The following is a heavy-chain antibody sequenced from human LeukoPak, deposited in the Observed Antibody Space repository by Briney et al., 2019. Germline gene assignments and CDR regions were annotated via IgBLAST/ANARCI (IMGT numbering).Heavy chain of an antibody. Sequence: LGAALEISCQASGCIFTSYWIGWGRQLPGKGLERMLISYPGNSATRYNPSFQGYVTISADKSISPVYLQRSSLKASDTAMCYCARHGDGAAAPHFDYWGQGTLVTVSS. V-gene: IGHV5-51*01. D-gene: IGHD6-13*01. CDR2: SYPGNSAT. CDR3: ARHGDGAAAPHFDY. CDR1: GCIFTSYW. J-gene: IGHJ4*02.